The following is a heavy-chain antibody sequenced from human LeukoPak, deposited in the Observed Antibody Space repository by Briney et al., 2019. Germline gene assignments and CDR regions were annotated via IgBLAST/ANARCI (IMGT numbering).Heavy chain of an antibody. CDR1: GFTFSSYW. D-gene: IGHD3-16*02. V-gene: IGHV3-23*01. CDR3: AKDARWESSQQWGGYWYFDL. J-gene: IGHJ2*01. CDR2: ISDSSDST. Sequence: GGSLRLSCAASGFTFSSYWMSWVRQAPGKGLEWVSAISDSSDSTYYADSVKGRFTISRDNSKNTLYLQMNSLRVDDTAVYYCAKDARWESSQQWGGYWYFDLSSRGTRVTVSS.